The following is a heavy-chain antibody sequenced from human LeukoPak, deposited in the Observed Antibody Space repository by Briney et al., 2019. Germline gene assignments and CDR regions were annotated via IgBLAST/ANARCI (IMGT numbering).Heavy chain of an antibody. D-gene: IGHD5-12*01. J-gene: IGHJ4*02. CDR1: GFTFSSYA. CDR3: AKLSGYDWGYFDY. Sequence: GGSLRLSCAASGFTFSSYAMSWVRQAPGKGLEWVSGIRGSGGHTYYADSVKGRFTISRDNSKNTLYLQMNSLRAADTAVYYCAKLSGYDWGYFDYWGQGTLVTVSS. V-gene: IGHV3-23*01. CDR2: IRGSGGHT.